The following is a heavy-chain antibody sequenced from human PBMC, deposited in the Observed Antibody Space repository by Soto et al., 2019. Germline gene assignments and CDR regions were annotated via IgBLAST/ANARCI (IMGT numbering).Heavy chain of an antibody. V-gene: IGHV3-33*01. CDR3: ARYSYDFWSGYIDY. J-gene: IGHJ4*02. Sequence: GGSLRLSCAASGFTFSSYGMHWVRQAPGKGLEWVAVIWYDGSNKYYADSVKGRFTISRDNSKNTLYLQMNSLRAEDTAVYYCARYSYDFWSGYIDYWGQGTLVTVSS. CDR1: GFTFSSYG. D-gene: IGHD3-3*01. CDR2: IWYDGSNK.